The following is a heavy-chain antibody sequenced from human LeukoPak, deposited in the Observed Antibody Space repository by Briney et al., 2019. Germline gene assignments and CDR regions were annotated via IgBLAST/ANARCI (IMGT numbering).Heavy chain of an antibody. CDR3: ARVGGDSSGWYHYGMDV. CDR1: GGTFSSYA. D-gene: IGHD6-19*01. V-gene: IGHV1-18*01. CDR2: ISAYNGNT. Sequence: SSVKVSCKASGGTFSSYAISWVRQAPGQGLEWMGWISAYNGNTNYAQKLQGRVTMTTDTSTSTAYMELRSLRSDDTAVYYCARVGGDSSGWYHYGMDVWGQGTTATVSS. J-gene: IGHJ6*02.